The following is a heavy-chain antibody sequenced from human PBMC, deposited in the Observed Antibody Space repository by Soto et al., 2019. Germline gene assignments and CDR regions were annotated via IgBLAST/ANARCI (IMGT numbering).Heavy chain of an antibody. V-gene: IGHV3-15*01. Sequence: EMQLGESGGGLVKPGGSLRLSCAVSGYAFDVAWMNWFRQAPGKGLEWVGHIKSKHDGGTTGYAAPVKGRFTISRDDSTSTLYLQMNSPRAEDTGVYYCTTGRLAYYGNSYMDLWGKGTTVTVSS. CDR3: TTGRLAYYGNSYMDL. D-gene: IGHD3-22*01. CDR1: GYAFDVAW. CDR2: IKSKHDGGTT. J-gene: IGHJ6*03.